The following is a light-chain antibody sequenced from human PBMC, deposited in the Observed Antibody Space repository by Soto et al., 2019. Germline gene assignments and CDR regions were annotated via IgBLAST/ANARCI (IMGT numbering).Light chain of an antibody. CDR2: ETI. J-gene: IGKJ5*01. Sequence: EIVLTHSPATLSLSPGERATLSCRASQSVTNYLAWHQQKAGQAPRLLIYETIHRATGIPARFSGSGSGTDFTLTISSLEPEDFAVYYCQHRSHWLITFGQGTRLEIK. CDR3: QHRSHWLIT. V-gene: IGKV3-11*01. CDR1: QSVTNY.